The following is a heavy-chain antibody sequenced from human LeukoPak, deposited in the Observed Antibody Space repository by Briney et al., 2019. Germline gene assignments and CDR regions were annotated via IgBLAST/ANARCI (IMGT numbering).Heavy chain of an antibody. V-gene: IGHV1-8*03. D-gene: IGHD3-10*01. CDR2: MNPNSGNT. CDR3: ARGGRVRGVPHRDYYXXXXDV. Sequence: GASVKVSCKASGYTFTSYDINWVRQATGQGLEWVGWMNPNSGNTGYAQKFQGRVTITRNTSISTAYMELSSLRSEDTAVYYCARGGRVRGVPHRDYYXXXXDVXXXGXTVTV. CDR1: GYTFTSYD. J-gene: IGHJ6*03.